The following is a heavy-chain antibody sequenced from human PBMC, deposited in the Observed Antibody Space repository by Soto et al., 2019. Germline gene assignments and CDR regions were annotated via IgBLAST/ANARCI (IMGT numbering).Heavy chain of an antibody. Sequence: QVQLVQSGPEVKKPGASVKVSCKTSGYTFTSFGISWVRQAPGQGLEWMGWITTDKGKTNYAQKFQGRVTMTTDTSTSIAYMELRSLRSDDTAVYYCATRSPAFDYWDQGTLVTVSS. CDR1: GYTFTSFG. CDR2: ITTDKGKT. J-gene: IGHJ4*02. CDR3: ATRSPAFDY. V-gene: IGHV1-18*01.